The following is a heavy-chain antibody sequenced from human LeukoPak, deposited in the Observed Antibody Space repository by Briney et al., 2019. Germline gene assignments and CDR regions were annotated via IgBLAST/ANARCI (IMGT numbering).Heavy chain of an antibody. D-gene: IGHD6-13*01. CDR1: GFTFSSYS. Sequence: GGSLRLPCAASGFTFSSYSMNWVRQAPGKGLEWVSSISSSSSYIYYADSVKGRFTISRDNAKNSLYLQMNSLRAEDTAVYYCARDSLGAAGVDYWGQGTLVTVSS. CDR3: ARDSLGAAGVDY. V-gene: IGHV3-21*01. CDR2: ISSSSSYI. J-gene: IGHJ4*02.